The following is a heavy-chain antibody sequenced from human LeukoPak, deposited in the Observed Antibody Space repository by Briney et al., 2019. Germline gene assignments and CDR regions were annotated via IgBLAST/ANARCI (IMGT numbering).Heavy chain of an antibody. CDR3: ARERYSAFDI. CDR2: IYYSGST. D-gene: IGHD1-26*01. V-gene: IGHV4-61*01. CDR1: GGSISSSTDN. J-gene: IGHJ3*02. Sequence: SETLSLTCTVSGGSISSSTDNWGWIRQPPGKGLEWIGYIYYSGSTNYNPSLKSRITISVDTSKNQFSLKLSSVTAADTAVYYCARERYSAFDIWGQGTMVTVSS.